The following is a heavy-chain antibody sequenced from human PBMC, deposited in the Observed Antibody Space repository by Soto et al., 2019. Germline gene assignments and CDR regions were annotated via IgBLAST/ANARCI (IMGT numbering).Heavy chain of an antibody. CDR2: ISYDGSNK. Sequence: PGGSLRLSCAASGFTFSSYGMHWVRQAPGKGLEWVAVISYDGSNKYYADSVKGRFTISRDNSKNTLYLQMNSLRAEDTAVYYCAKDPDGYSSSWGQGTLVTVSS. CDR1: GFTFSSYG. V-gene: IGHV3-30*18. D-gene: IGHD6-13*01. J-gene: IGHJ4*02. CDR3: AKDPDGYSSS.